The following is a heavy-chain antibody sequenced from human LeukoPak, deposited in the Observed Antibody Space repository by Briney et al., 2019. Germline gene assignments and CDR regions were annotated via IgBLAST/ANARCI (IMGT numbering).Heavy chain of an antibody. D-gene: IGHD3-22*01. J-gene: IGHJ4*02. CDR3: ATKSGYYYNFDY. CDR2: IYYSGRA. Sequence: WIGYIYYSGRAYYNPSRKRRVTISLDTSKNQFSLRLSSVTAADTAVYYCATKSGYYYNFDYWGQGNLVTVSS. V-gene: IGHV4-30-4*01.